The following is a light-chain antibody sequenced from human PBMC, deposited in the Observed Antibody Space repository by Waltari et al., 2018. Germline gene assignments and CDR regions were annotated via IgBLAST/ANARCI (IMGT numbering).Light chain of an antibody. CDR3: QQYSNWPYS. CDR1: QSVSSS. CDR2: GAS. Sequence: EIVLTQSPATLSLSPGERATLSCRASQSVSSSLAWYPKKPGQAPRLLIDGASSMATGIPDRFSGSGSGTDFTLTISSLEPEDFAVYYCQQYSNWPYSFGQGTKVEIK. V-gene: IGKV3-15*01. J-gene: IGKJ2*03.